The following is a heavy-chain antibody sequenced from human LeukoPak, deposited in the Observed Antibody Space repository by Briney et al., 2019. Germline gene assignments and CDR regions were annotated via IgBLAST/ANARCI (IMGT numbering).Heavy chain of an antibody. CDR2: INPNSGDT. D-gene: IGHD3-22*01. J-gene: IGHJ1*01. CDR3: ARGYYDSSDFEYFQH. Sequence: ASVKVSCTASGYTFTGYYMHWVRQAPGQGLEWMGWINPNSGDTNFAQKFQGRVTMTRDTSISTVYMELSRLRSDDTAVFFCARGYYDSSDFEYFQHWGQGTLVTVSS. V-gene: IGHV1-2*02. CDR1: GYTFTGYY.